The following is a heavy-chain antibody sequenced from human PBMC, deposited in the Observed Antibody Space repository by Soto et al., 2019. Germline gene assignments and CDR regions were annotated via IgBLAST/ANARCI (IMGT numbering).Heavy chain of an antibody. CDR3: ARERRVIVESESDY. V-gene: IGHV3-33*01. D-gene: IGHD3-22*01. J-gene: IGHJ4*02. CDR1: GFTFSSYG. Sequence: ESGGGVVQPGRSLRLSCAASGFTFSSYGMQWVRQAPGKGLEGVAVIWYDGSNKYYADSVKGRFTISRDNSKNTLYLQMNSLRAEDTAVYYCARERRVIVESESDYWGQGTLVTVAS. CDR2: IWYDGSNK.